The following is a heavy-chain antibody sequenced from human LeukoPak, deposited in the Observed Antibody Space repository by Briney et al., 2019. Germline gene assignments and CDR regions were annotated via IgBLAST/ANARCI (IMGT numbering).Heavy chain of an antibody. Sequence: SETLSLTCTVSGGSISSYYWSWIRQPPGKGLEWIGYIYYSGSTNYNPSLKSRVTISVDMSKNHFSLKLSSVTAADTAVYYCARTQTTYYDILTGFTGAFDIWGQGTMVTVSS. CDR2: IYYSGST. D-gene: IGHD3-9*01. J-gene: IGHJ3*02. CDR3: ARTQTTYYDILTGFTGAFDI. V-gene: IGHV4-59*01. CDR1: GGSISSYY.